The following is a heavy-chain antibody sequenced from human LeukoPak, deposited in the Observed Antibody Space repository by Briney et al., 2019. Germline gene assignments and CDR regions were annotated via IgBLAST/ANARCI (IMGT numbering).Heavy chain of an antibody. D-gene: IGHD3-22*01. CDR3: ARDPYDSSAYYYSYFDY. CDR1: GYTFTGYY. CDR2: INPNSGGT. V-gene: IGHV1-2*02. J-gene: IGHJ4*01. Sequence: ASVKVSCKASGYTFTGYYMHWVRQAPGQGLEWMGWINPNSGGTKYAQKFQGRVTMTRDTSISTAYMDLSRLRSDDTAVYYCARDPYDSSAYYYSYFDYWGHGTLVTVSS.